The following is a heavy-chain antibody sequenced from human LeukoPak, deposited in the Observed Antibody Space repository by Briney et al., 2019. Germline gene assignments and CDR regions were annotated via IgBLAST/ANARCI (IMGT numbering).Heavy chain of an antibody. J-gene: IGHJ5*02. CDR1: GYTFTSYD. Sequence: GASVKVSCKASGYTFTSYDINWVRQAAGQGLEWMGWMNPNSGNTGYAQKFQGRVTITRNTSISTAYMELSSLRSEDTAVYYCGRAHPGLRAFTIFGVENWFDPWGQGTLVTVSS. CDR3: GRAHPGLRAFTIFGVENWFDP. V-gene: IGHV1-8*03. CDR2: MNPNSGNT. D-gene: IGHD3-3*01.